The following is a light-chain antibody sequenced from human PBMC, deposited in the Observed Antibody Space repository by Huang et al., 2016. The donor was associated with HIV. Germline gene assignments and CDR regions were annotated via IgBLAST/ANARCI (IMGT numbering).Light chain of an antibody. CDR1: QGISSA. J-gene: IGKJ5*01. V-gene: IGKV1-39*01. CDR3: QQSYTTSRVT. Sequence: DIQMTQSPSSLSASVGDRVTITCRASQGISSALNWYQVKPGKAPKVLIYGASSLQSGVPSRFRGSGSGTDFTLTISSLQPEDFATYYCQQSYTTSRVTFGQGTRLEIK. CDR2: GAS.